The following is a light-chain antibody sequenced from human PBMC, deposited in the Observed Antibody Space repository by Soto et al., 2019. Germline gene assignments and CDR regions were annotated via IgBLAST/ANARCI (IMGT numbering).Light chain of an antibody. Sequence: DIVMTQSPDSLAVSLGARATINCKSSQSVLCSSINKNYLAWYQQKPGQPPKLLIYWASTRESGVPDRFSGSGSGTDFTLTISSLQAQDVAVYYCQQYYSTPPTFGQGTKLEIK. CDR1: QSVLCSSINKNY. J-gene: IGKJ2*01. CDR3: QQYYSTPPT. V-gene: IGKV4-1*01. CDR2: WAS.